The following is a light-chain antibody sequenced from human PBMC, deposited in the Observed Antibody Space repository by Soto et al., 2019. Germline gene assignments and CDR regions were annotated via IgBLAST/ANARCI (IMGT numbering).Light chain of an antibody. Sequence: QSALTQPASVSGSPGQSITISCTGTSSDVGGYNYVSWYQQHPGKAPKLMIYEVSNRPSGVSHCFSGSKSGNTASLTISGLQAEDEADYYCSSYTSSSTRVFGTGTKVTVL. J-gene: IGLJ1*01. CDR2: EVS. CDR1: SSDVGGYNY. CDR3: SSYTSSSTRV. V-gene: IGLV2-14*01.